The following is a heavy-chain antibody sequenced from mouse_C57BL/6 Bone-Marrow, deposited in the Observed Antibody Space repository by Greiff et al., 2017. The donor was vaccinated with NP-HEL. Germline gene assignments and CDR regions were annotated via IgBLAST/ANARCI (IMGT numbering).Heavy chain of an antibody. D-gene: IGHD2-2*01. CDR3: ARYGFPHYYAMDY. V-gene: IGHV1-81*01. J-gene: IGHJ4*01. Sequence: QVQLKESGAELARPGASVKLSCKASGYTFTSYGISWVKQRTGQGLEWIGEIYPRSGNTYYNEKFKGKATLTADKSSSTAYMELRSLTSEYSAVYFCARYGFPHYYAMDYWGQGTSVTVSS. CDR2: IYPRSGNT. CDR1: GYTFTSYG.